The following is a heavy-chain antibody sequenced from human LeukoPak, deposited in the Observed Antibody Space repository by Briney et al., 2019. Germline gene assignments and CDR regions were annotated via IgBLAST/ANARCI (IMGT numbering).Heavy chain of an antibody. J-gene: IGHJ5*02. D-gene: IGHD6-6*01. V-gene: IGHV4-61*02. CDR1: GGSISSGSYY. CDR3: ARSIAARPRFDP. Sequence: SETLSLTCTVSGGSISSGSYYWSWIRQPAGKGLEWIGRIYTCGSTNYNPSLKSRVTISVDTSKNQFSLKLSSVTAADTAVYYCARSIAARPRFDPWGQGTLVTVSS. CDR2: IYTCGST.